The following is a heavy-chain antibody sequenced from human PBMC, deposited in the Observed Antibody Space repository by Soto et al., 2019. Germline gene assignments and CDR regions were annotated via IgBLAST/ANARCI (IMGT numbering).Heavy chain of an antibody. J-gene: IGHJ4*02. CDR1: RGSISSSSYY. V-gene: IGHV4-39*01. Sequence: XETLSLTCTVSRGSISSSSYYWGWIRQPPGKGLEWIGSIYYSGSTYYNPSLKSRVTISVDTSKNQFSLKLSSVTAADTAVYYCARGDVDTAMAPLDYSGQGTLVTVSS. D-gene: IGHD5-18*01. CDR3: ARGDVDTAMAPLDY. CDR2: IYYSGST.